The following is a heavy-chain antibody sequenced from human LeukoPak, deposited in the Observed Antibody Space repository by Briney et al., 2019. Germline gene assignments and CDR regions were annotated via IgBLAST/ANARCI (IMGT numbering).Heavy chain of an antibody. CDR3: AKIAVAGNYYYYGMDV. Sequence: SETLSLTCTASGGSISSGSYYWSWIRQPAGKGLEWIGRIYTSGSTNYNPSLKSRVTISVDTSKNQFSLKLSSVTAADTAVYYCAKIAVAGNYYYYGMDVWGQGTTVTVSS. D-gene: IGHD6-19*01. CDR2: IYTSGST. V-gene: IGHV4-61*02. CDR1: GGSISSGSYY. J-gene: IGHJ6*02.